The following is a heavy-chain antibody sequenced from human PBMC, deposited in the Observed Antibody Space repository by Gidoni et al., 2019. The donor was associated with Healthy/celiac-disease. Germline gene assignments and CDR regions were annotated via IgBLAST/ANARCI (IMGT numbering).Heavy chain of an antibody. CDR3: ARRYSENSSGWYYYYYYGMDV. V-gene: IGHV4-39*01. J-gene: IGHJ6*02. D-gene: IGHD6-19*01. CDR1: GGSISSSTYY. Sequence: QLQLQESGPGLVKPSETLSLTCTASGGSISSSTYYCGWIRQPPGQGLEWIGSIYYSGSTYYNPSLKSRVTISVDTSKNQFSLKLSSVTAADTAVYYCARRYSENSSGWYYYYYYGMDVWGQGTTVTVSS. CDR2: IYYSGST.